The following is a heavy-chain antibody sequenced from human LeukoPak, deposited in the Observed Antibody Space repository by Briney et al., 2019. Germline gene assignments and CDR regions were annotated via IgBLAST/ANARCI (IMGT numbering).Heavy chain of an antibody. Sequence: PSETLSLTCTVSGGSISSYYWSWIRQPPGKGLEWIGYIYTSGSTNYNPSLKNRVTISVDTSKNQFSLKLSSVTAPDTAVYYCARTAPNYYYYYMDVWGKGTTVTVSS. J-gene: IGHJ6*03. CDR2: IYTSGST. V-gene: IGHV4-4*09. CDR1: GGSISSYY. CDR3: ARTAPNYYYYYMDV. D-gene: IGHD5-18*01.